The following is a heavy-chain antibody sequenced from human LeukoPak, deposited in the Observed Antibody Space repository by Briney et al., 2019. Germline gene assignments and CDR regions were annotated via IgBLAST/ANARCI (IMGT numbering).Heavy chain of an antibody. V-gene: IGHV1-18*01. CDR3: AREWGYCRSTSCASFDY. Sequence: ASVKVSCKVSGYTFTSYGISWVRQAPGQGLEWMGWISAYNGNTNYAQKLQGRVTMTTDTSTSTAYMELRSLRSDDTAVYYCAREWGYCRSTSCASFDYWGQGTLVTVSS. CDR1: GYTFTSYG. J-gene: IGHJ4*02. D-gene: IGHD2-2*01. CDR2: ISAYNGNT.